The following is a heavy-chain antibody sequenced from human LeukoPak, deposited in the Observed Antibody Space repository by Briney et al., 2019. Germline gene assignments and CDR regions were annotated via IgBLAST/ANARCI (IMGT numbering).Heavy chain of an antibody. J-gene: IGHJ4*02. CDR1: GFTLSSYA. D-gene: IGHD2-15*01. CDR3: RAVVVAAAVVYYFDY. CDR2: ISGSGGST. Sequence: PGGSLRLSCAASGFTLSSYAMSWVRQAPGKGLDWVSSISGSGGSTYYADSVKGRFTISRDNSKNTLYLQMNSLRAEDTAVYYCRAVVVAAAVVYYFDYWGQGTLVTVSS. V-gene: IGHV3-23*01.